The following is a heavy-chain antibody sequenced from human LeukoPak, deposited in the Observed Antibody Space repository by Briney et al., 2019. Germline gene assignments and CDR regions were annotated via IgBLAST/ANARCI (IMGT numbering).Heavy chain of an antibody. J-gene: IGHJ6*02. V-gene: IGHV3-30*04. CDR2: ISFYENNA. CDR1: GFTFSRYT. CDR3: ARDQGYYGSGSMYYGMDV. D-gene: IGHD3-10*01. Sequence: GGSLRLSCAASGFTFSRYTMHWVRQAPGKRLEWVAVISFYENNAYYADSVKGRFTISRDDSKNTLFLQMNSLTTEDTAVYYCARDQGYYGSGSMYYGMDVWGQGTTVTVSS.